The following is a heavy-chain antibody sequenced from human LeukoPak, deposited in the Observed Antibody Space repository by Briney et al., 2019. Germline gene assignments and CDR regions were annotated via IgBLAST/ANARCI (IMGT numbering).Heavy chain of an antibody. CDR1: GFTFSSFE. Sequence: PGGSLRLSCAASGFTFSSFEMNWVRQAPGKGLGWVSYISTSGSTTYYADSVKGRFTISRDNAKNSLYLQMNSLRAEDTAIYYCVREMGGYPFDHWGQGTLVTVSS. CDR2: ISTSGSTT. D-gene: IGHD5-12*01. V-gene: IGHV3-48*03. CDR3: VREMGGYPFDH. J-gene: IGHJ4*02.